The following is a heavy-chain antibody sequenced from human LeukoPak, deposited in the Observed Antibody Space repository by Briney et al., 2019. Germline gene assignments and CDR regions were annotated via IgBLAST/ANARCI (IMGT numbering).Heavy chain of an antibody. Sequence: SETLSLTCTVSGGSISSGGYYWSWTRQPPGKGLEWIGYIYHSGSTYYIPSLKSRVTISVDRSKNQFSLKLSSVTAADTAVYYCARHGDGYNRYYFDYWGQGTLVTVSS. D-gene: IGHD5-24*01. CDR1: GGSISSGGYY. CDR2: IYHSGST. V-gene: IGHV4-30-2*01. J-gene: IGHJ4*02. CDR3: ARHGDGYNRYYFDY.